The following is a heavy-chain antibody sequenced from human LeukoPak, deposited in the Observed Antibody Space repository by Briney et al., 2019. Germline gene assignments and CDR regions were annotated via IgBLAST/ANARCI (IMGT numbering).Heavy chain of an antibody. D-gene: IGHD3-10*01. CDR2: IKQDGSEK. V-gene: IGHV3-7*03. CDR1: GFTFSSYW. Sequence: GGSLRLSCAASGFTFSSYWMSWVRQAPGKGLEWVANIKQDGSEKYYVDSVKGRFTISRDNSKNTLYLQMNSLRAEDTAVYYCAKDRITMVRGGPPGAFDIWGQGTMVTVSS. CDR3: AKDRITMVRGGPPGAFDI. J-gene: IGHJ3*02.